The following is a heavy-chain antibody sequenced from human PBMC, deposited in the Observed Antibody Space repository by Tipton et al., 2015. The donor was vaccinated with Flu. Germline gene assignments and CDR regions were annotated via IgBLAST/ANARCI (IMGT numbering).Heavy chain of an antibody. CDR3: ARDYSSWWSYNWFDP. J-gene: IGHJ5*02. V-gene: IGHV4-61*02. CDR2: INATGNT. Sequence: TLSLTCTVSGGSISSGRHHWSWIRQPAGEGLEWIGRINATGNTNYKPSLESRLTISVDTTKNQIFLRLTSVTAADTAVYYCARDYSSWWSYNWFDPWGQGTLVTVSS. CDR1: GGSISSGRHH. D-gene: IGHD6-13*01.